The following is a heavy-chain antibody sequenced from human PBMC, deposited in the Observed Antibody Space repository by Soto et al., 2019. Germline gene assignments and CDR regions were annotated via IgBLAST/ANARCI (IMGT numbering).Heavy chain of an antibody. CDR3: ARVWFGPGTDWLDP. CDR1: GYTFTSYA. J-gene: IGHJ5*02. Sequence: ASVKVSFTASGYTFTSYAMHWVRQAPGQGLEWMGWISAYNGNTNYAQKLQGRVTMTTDTSTSTAYMELRSLRSDDTAVYYCARVWFGPGTDWLDPWGQGTLVTVSS. V-gene: IGHV1-18*01. CDR2: ISAYNGNT. D-gene: IGHD3-10*01.